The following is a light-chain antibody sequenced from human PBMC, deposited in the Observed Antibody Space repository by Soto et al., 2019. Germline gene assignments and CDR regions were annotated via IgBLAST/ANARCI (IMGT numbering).Light chain of an antibody. CDR3: RPDYDTPLT. J-gene: IGKJ5*01. CDR2: WAS. Sequence: DLGMTQSPESLAGSLGERATINCKSSQSVLYSSNNKNYLNWYQQKPGQPPKVLIYWASVRESGVPDRFSGRGSGTDCTLTIRRVQAEDVAVYYGRPDYDTPLTFGQGTRLEIK. V-gene: IGKV4-1*01. CDR1: QSVLYSSNNKNY.